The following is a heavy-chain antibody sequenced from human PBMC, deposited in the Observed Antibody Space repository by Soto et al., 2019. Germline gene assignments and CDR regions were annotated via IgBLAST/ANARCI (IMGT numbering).Heavy chain of an antibody. Sequence: ASVKVSCKASGYPFSSYDINWVRQASGQGLEWMGWMNPNTGNTGYAQKFQGRVTMTRNTSISTAYMELSSLRSEDTAVYYCARDTVLLWFGELLGEKTYYYGMDVWG. CDR2: MNPNTGNT. CDR1: GYPFSSYD. J-gene: IGHJ6*02. CDR3: ARDTVLLWFGELLGEKTYYYGMDV. V-gene: IGHV1-8*01. D-gene: IGHD3-10*01.